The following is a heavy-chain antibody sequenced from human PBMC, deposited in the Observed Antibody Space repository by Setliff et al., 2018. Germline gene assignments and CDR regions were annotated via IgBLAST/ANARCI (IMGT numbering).Heavy chain of an antibody. CDR2: INPGGGST. Sequence: GASVKVSCKASGYTFTAYYIHWVRQAPGQGLEWMGMINPGGGSTTYAQKFQGRVTMTRDTSTSTVYMELSSLRTEDTAVYYCARGYYDSYARYYVVGDYWGQGTPVTVSS. CDR3: ARGYYDSYARYYVVGDY. D-gene: IGHD3-22*01. CDR1: GYTFTAYY. V-gene: IGHV1-46*01. J-gene: IGHJ4*02.